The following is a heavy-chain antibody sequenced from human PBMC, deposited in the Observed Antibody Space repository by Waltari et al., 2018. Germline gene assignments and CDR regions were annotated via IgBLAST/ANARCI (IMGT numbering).Heavy chain of an antibody. J-gene: IGHJ5*02. D-gene: IGHD2-8*01. Sequence: QVQLVQSGAEVKKPGSSVKVSCKASGGTFSSYAISWVRQAPVQGLEWMGRIIPILGIANYAQKFQGRVTITADKSTSTAYMELSSLRSEDTAVYYCARDHPICTNGVCSPGWFDPWGQGTLVTVSS. V-gene: IGHV1-69*04. CDR3: ARDHPICTNGVCSPGWFDP. CDR1: GGTFSSYA. CDR2: IIPILGIA.